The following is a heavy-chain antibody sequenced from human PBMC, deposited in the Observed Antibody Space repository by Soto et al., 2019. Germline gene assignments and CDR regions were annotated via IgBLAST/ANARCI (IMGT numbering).Heavy chain of an antibody. Sequence: GASVKVSCKASGYTFTSYYMHWVRQAPGQGLEWMGWINPNSGGTNYAQKFQGWVTMTRDTSISTAYMELSRLRSDDTAVYYCARDGGITYYYDSSGYYLDYWGQGTLVTVSS. J-gene: IGHJ4*02. CDR1: GYTFTSYY. CDR3: ARDGGITYYYDSSGYYLDY. V-gene: IGHV1-2*04. D-gene: IGHD3-22*01. CDR2: INPNSGGT.